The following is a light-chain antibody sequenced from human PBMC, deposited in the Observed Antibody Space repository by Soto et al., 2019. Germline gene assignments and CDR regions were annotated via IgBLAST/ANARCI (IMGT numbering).Light chain of an antibody. Sequence: DIQMTQSPSSLSASLGDRVTITCRASQNINSHLNWYQQKPGKAPKVLIYAASRLQSGAPSRFSGSGSGTEFTLTISSLEPEDFATYYCQQSHITTLFTFGKGTKLEIK. CDR1: QNINSH. J-gene: IGKJ2*01. V-gene: IGKV1-39*01. CDR3: QQSHITTLFT. CDR2: AAS.